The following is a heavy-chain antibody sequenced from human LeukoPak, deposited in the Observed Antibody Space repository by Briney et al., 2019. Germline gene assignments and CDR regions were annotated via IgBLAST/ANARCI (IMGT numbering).Heavy chain of an antibody. CDR2: IYSDGST. D-gene: IGHD1-26*01. Sequence: GGSLRLSCAASGFTVSSNYMSWVRQAPGKGLEWVSVIYSDGSTYYADSVKGRFTISRDNSKNTLYLQMNSLRAEDTAVYYCARDLSELLDYWGQGTLVTVSS. CDR1: GFTVSSNY. J-gene: IGHJ4*02. V-gene: IGHV3-66*01. CDR3: ARDLSELLDY.